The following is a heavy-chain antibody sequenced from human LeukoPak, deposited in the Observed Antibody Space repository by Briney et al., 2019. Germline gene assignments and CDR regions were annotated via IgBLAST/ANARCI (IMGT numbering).Heavy chain of an antibody. CDR1: GGSISSGVYY. Sequence: SETLSLTCAVSGGSISSGVYYWSWTRQHPGKGLEWIGYIYYSGSTYSNPSLKSRLTMSVDISKNQFSLKLSSVTAADTAVYYCARGVKGLRGAFDIWGQGTMVTVSS. CDR2: IYYSGST. CDR3: ARGVKGLRGAFDI. D-gene: IGHD3-10*01. J-gene: IGHJ3*02. V-gene: IGHV4-31*11.